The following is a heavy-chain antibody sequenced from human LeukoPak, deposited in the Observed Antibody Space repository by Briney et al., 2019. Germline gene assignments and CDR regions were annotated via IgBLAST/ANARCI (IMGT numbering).Heavy chain of an antibody. V-gene: IGHV3-23*01. J-gene: IGHJ4*02. CDR3: AKDGTIVGATFLFDY. Sequence: GGSLRLSCAASGFTFSSYAMSWVRQAPGKGLEWVSAISGSGGSTYYADSVKGRFTISRDNAKNSLYLQMNSLRAEDTALYYCAKDGTIVGATFLFDYWGQGTLVTVSS. CDR2: ISGSGGST. D-gene: IGHD1-26*01. CDR1: GFTFSSYA.